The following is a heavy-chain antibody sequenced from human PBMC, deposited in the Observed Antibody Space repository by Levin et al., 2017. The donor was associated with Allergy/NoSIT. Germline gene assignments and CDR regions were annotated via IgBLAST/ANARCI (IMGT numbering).Heavy chain of an antibody. CDR2: IRSKANSYAT. Sequence: GGSLKLSCAASGFTFSVSAMHWVRQASGKGLEWVGRIRSKANSYATAYAASVKGRFTISRDDSKNTAYLQMNSLKTEDTAVYYCIPSIVVTGPLFDYWGQGTLVTVSS. CDR1: GFTFSVSA. CDR3: IPSIVVTGPLFDY. J-gene: IGHJ4*02. D-gene: IGHD2-2*01. V-gene: IGHV3-73*01.